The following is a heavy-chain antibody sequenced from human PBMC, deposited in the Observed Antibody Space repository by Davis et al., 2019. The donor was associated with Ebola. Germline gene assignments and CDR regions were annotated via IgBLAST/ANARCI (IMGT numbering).Heavy chain of an antibody. CDR3: ATRQIPVIRLYGMDD. CDR2: IKHDGSEE. J-gene: IGHJ6*02. CDR1: VFTFSNYG. Sequence: GGSLSPSCMASVFTFSNYGMSWVRQAPGKGLGWVASIKHDGSEEFYVDSVKGRFTIFRDNIKKSLYLQMSRLRAEDTAVYYCATRQIPVIRLYGMDDWGRGTTGTASS. D-gene: IGHD3-10*01. V-gene: IGHV3-7*01.